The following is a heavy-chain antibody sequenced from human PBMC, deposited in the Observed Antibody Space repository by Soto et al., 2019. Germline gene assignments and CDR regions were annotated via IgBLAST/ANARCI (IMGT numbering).Heavy chain of an antibody. CDR2: IYPGDSDT. Sequence: PGESLKISCKGSGYSFTNYWIGWVRQTPGKGLEWMGIIYPGDSDTRYSPSFQGQVSISADKSISTAYLQWSSLKASDTAMYYCARQYCSSTGCYKGMDVWGQGTTVTVSS. CDR3: ARQYCSSTGCYKGMDV. V-gene: IGHV5-51*01. J-gene: IGHJ6*02. D-gene: IGHD2-2*02. CDR1: GYSFTNYW.